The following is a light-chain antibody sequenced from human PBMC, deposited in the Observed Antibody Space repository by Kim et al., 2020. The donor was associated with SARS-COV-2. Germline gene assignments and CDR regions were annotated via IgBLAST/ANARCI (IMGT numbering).Light chain of an antibody. Sequence: SASVGDRVTITCRASQGVGSRVAWYQQKPGKAPRLLIYAANNLQSGVPFRFSGSGYGTDFTLTISSLQPEDFATYYCQQANNFPYTFGQGTKLEI. CDR3: QQANNFPYT. V-gene: IGKV1-12*01. J-gene: IGKJ2*01. CDR1: QGVGSR. CDR2: AAN.